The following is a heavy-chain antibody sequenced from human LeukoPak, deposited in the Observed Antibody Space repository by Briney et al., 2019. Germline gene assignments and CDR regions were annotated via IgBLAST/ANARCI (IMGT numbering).Heavy chain of an antibody. Sequence: GGSLRLSCAASGFTFDDYAMHWVRQAPGKGLEWVSGISWNSGSIGYADSVKGRFTISRDNAKNSLYLQMNSLRAEDTALYYCALVPAAIRVYYYYGMDVWGQGTTVTVSS. V-gene: IGHV3-9*01. CDR3: ALVPAAIRVYYYYGMDV. J-gene: IGHJ6*02. CDR2: ISWNSGSI. CDR1: GFTFDDYA. D-gene: IGHD2-2*02.